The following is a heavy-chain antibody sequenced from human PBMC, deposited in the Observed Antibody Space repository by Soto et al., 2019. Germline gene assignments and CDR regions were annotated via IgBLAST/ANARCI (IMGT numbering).Heavy chain of an antibody. CDR1: GGSFSGYY. J-gene: IGHJ4*02. CDR2: INHSGST. V-gene: IGHV4-34*01. Sequence: QVQLQQWGAGLLKPSETLSLTCAVYGGSFSGYYWSWIRQPPGKGLEWIGEINHSGSTNYNPSLKSRVIISVDTSKNQFSLLLSYVTAAEAAVYYCARTTVVVVAATGYFDYWGQGTLVTVSS. CDR3: ARTTVVVVAATGYFDY. D-gene: IGHD2-15*01.